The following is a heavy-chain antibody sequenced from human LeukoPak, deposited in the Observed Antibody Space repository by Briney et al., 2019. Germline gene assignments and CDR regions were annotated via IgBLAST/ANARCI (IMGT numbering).Heavy chain of an antibody. V-gene: IGHV1-46*01. J-gene: IGHJ4*02. CDR1: GYTFTSYY. CDR2: INPSGGST. D-gene: IGHD3-22*01. Sequence: ASVKVSCKASGYTFTSYYMHWVRQAPGQGLEWMGIINPSGGSTSYAQKFQGRVTMTRDTSTSTVYMELSSLRSDDTAVYYCARDLPINLTYYYDSSGYWSYWGQGTLVTVSS. CDR3: ARDLPINLTYYYDSSGYWSY.